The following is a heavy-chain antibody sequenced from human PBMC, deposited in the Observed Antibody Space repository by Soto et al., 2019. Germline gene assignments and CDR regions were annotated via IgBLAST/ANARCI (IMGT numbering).Heavy chain of an antibody. CDR1: GGSISSYY. D-gene: IGHD3-3*01. CDR2: IYYSGST. Sequence: SETLSLTCTVSGGSISSYYWSWIRQPPGKGLEWIGYIYYSGSTNYNPSLKSRVTISVDTSKNQFSLKLSSVTAADTAVSYCARALGLDFWSGQQTPYYYYYYMDIWGKGTTVTPSS. V-gene: IGHV4-59*01. CDR3: ARALGLDFWSGQQTPYYYYYYMDI. J-gene: IGHJ6*03.